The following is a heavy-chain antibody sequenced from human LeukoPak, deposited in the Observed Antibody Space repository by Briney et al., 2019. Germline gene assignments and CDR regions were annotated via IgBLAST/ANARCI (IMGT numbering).Heavy chain of an antibody. V-gene: IGHV4-38-2*02. J-gene: IGHJ5*02. CDR2: IFHSGST. CDR1: NYSISSGYY. D-gene: IGHD3-22*01. Sequence: SETLSLTCTVSNYSISSGYYWGWIRQPPGKGLEWIGSIFHSGSTHYNPSLKSRVTISVDTSKNQISLELTSVTAADTAVYYCARGYYFDSGAYYPNWFGPWGQGSLVTVSS. CDR3: ARGYYFDSGAYYPNWFGP.